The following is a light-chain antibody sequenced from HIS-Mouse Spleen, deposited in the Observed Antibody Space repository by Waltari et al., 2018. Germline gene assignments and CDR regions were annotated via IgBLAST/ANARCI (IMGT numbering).Light chain of an antibody. CDR2: EDS. CDR3: YSTDSSGNHRV. V-gene: IGLV3-10*01. J-gene: IGLJ2*01. Sequence: SYELTQPPSVSVSPGQTARNTCSGDSLPKKYASWYQQKSGQAPVLGLFEDSKRPSGIPERFSGSSSGTMATLTISGAQVEDEADYYCYSTDSSGNHRVFGGGTKLTVL. CDR1: SLPKKY.